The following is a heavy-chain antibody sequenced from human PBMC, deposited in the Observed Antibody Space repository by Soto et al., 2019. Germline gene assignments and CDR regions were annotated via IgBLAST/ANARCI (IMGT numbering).Heavy chain of an antibody. CDR3: ARGGGVVMVYYYGMDV. Sequence: QVQLQESGPGLVKPSETLSLTCTVSGGSISSYYWSWIRQPPGKGLEWIGYIYYSGSTNYNPSLKSRVTISVDTSKNQFARKLSSVTAADTAVYYCARGGGVVMVYYYGMDVWGQGTTVTVSS. J-gene: IGHJ6*02. CDR2: IYYSGST. D-gene: IGHD3-3*01. V-gene: IGHV4-59*01. CDR1: GGSISSYY.